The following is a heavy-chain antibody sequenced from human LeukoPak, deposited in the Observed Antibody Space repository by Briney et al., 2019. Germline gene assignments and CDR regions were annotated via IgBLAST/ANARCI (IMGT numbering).Heavy chain of an antibody. CDR3: ARGPYDYVWGSYRHEFDY. D-gene: IGHD3-16*02. V-gene: IGHV4-34*01. CDR1: GGSFSGYY. CDR2: INHSGST. J-gene: IGHJ4*02. Sequence: PSETLSLTCAVYGGSFSGYYWSWIRQPPGKGLEWIGEINHSGSTNYNPSLKSRVTISVDTSKNQFSLKLSSVTAADTAVYYCARGPYDYVWGSYRHEFDYWGQGTLVTVSS.